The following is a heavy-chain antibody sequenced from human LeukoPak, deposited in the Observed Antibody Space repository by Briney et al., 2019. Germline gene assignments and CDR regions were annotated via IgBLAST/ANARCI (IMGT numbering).Heavy chain of an antibody. V-gene: IGHV3-48*03. Sequence: PGGSLRLSCAASGFTFSSYHMNWVRQAPGKGLEWISYIRSDGSTIYYADSVRGRFTISRDNAKNSLFLQMDSLRAEDTAVYYCARDSYYYDSSFDYWGQGTLVTVSS. CDR3: ARDSYYYDSSFDY. CDR2: IRSDGSTI. J-gene: IGHJ4*02. D-gene: IGHD3-22*01. CDR1: GFTFSSYH.